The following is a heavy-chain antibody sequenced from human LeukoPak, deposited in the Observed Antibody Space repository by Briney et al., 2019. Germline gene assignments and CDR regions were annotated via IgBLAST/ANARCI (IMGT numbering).Heavy chain of an antibody. D-gene: IGHD3-22*01. CDR2: IIPILAIA. V-gene: IGHV1-69*04. J-gene: IGHJ4*02. CDR3: ARDDSSDFDY. Sequence: ASVKVSCKASGGTFSSYAISWVRQAPGQGLEWMGRIIPILAIANYAQKFQGRVTITADKSTSTACMELSSLRSEDTAVYYCARDDSSDFDYWGQGTLVTVSS. CDR1: GGTFSSYA.